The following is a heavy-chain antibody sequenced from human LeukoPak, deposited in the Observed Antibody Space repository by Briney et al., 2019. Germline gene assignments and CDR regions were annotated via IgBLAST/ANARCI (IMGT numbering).Heavy chain of an antibody. V-gene: IGHV4-39*01. CDR2: IYDGGST. D-gene: IGHD5-24*01. CDR3: ASRWLQPTPSSDS. J-gene: IGHJ4*02. CDR1: GGSISSSSYY. Sequence: PSETLSLTCTVSGGSISSSSYYGGWIRQPPGKGLEWIGTIYDGGSTYYNPSLKSRVTISVDTSKNQFSLKLTSVTATDTAVYHCASRWLQPTPSSDSWGQGTLVTVSS.